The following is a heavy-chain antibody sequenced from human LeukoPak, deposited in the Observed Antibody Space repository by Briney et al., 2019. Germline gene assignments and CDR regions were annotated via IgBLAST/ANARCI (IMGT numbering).Heavy chain of an antibody. CDR1: DGSFSAYY. CDR2: INHSGNT. CDR3: ARFARGLAAAPDY. D-gene: IGHD6-13*01. Sequence: SETLSLTCAVYDGSFSAYYWSWIRQPPGKGLEWIGEINHSGNTNYNPPLKSRVTISVDTSKNQFSLKLSSVTAADTAVYYCARFARGLAAAPDYWGQGTLVTVSS. V-gene: IGHV4-34*01. J-gene: IGHJ4*02.